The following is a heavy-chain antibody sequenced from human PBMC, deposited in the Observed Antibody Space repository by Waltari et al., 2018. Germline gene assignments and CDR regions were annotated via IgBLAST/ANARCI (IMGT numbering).Heavy chain of an antibody. J-gene: IGHJ4*02. Sequence: QVQLVQSGAEVKKPGASVKVSCKASGYTFTSYDINWVRQATGQGVEWSGWRNPNRGNIGYAKNVQGRVTMTRNTSISTAYMKLSSLGSEDTAVYYCARVAGTYYYGSSSYHDYWGQGTLVTVSS. D-gene: IGHD3-22*01. CDR3: ARVAGTYYYGSSSYHDY. V-gene: IGHV1-8*02. CDR2: RNPNRGNI. CDR1: GYTFTSYD.